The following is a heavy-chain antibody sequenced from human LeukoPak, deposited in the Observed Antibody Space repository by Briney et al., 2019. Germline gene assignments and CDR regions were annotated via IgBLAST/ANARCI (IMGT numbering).Heavy chain of an antibody. J-gene: IGHJ6*02. V-gene: IGHV3-33*01. CDR1: GFTFSSYG. Sequence: GRSLRLSCAASGFTFSSYGMHWVRQAPGKGLEWVAVIWYDGSNKYYADSVKGRFTISRDNSKNTLYLQMNSLRAEDTAVYYCARVLLPLYGMDVWGQGTTVTVSS. D-gene: IGHD3-22*01. CDR2: IWYDGSNK. CDR3: ARVLLPLYGMDV.